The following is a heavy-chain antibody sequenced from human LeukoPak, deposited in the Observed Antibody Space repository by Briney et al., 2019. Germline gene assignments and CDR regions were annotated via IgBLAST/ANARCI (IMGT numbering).Heavy chain of an antibody. CDR1: GFTFSSYA. J-gene: IGHJ6*03. D-gene: IGHD6-13*01. Sequence: PGGSLRLSCAASGFTFSSYAMSWVRQAPGKGLEWVSAISWRSSDIEYADSVKGRFTISRDIDKKSLYLQMNSLRVEDTAVYYCARVYTSTWYLDYLYMDVWGKGTTVTVSS. V-gene: IGHV3-21*01. CDR3: ARVYTSTWYLDYLYMDV. CDR2: ISWRSSDI.